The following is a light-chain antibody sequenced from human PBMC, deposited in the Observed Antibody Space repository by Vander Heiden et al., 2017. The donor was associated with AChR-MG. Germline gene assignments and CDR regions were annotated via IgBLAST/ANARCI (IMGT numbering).Light chain of an antibody. CDR3: YSRDSSGNHPHV. J-gene: IGLJ1*01. V-gene: IGLV3-19*01. CDR1: SLRSYY. CDR2: VKN. Sequence: SSELTQDPAVSVALGQTVRITCQGDSLRSYYASWYQQKPGQAPVLEIYVKNNRPSGIPDRFSCSSSGTTASFTITGAEAEDEADYYCYSRDSSGNHPHVFGTGTKVTV.